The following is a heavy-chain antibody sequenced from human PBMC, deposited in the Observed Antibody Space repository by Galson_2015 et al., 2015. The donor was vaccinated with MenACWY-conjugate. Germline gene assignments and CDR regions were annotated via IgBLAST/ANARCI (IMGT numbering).Heavy chain of an antibody. V-gene: IGHV1-2*02. Sequence: SVKVSCKASGYPFTAYFIHWVRQAPGQGLQWMGWIDPKSGGANYAQNFQVRVTMTRDTSISTAYMDLSSLRSDDTAVYYCARGWGWLPESWGQGTLVTVSS. D-gene: IGHD2-15*01. J-gene: IGHJ5*02. CDR1: GYPFTAYF. CDR2: IDPKSGGA. CDR3: ARGWGWLPES.